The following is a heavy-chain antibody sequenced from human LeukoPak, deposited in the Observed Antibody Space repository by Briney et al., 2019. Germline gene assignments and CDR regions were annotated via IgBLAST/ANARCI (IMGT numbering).Heavy chain of an antibody. CDR1: GYTFTGYY. CDR3: ARDGDAMVRGVIGFFHYMDV. J-gene: IGHJ6*03. Sequence: GASVKVSCKASGYTFTGYYMHWVRQAPGQGFEWMGWINPNSGGTNYAQKFQGRVTMTRDTSISTAYMELSRLRSDDTAVYYCARDGDAMVRGVIGFFHYMDVWGKGTTVTISS. V-gene: IGHV1-2*02. CDR2: INPNSGGT. D-gene: IGHD3-10*01.